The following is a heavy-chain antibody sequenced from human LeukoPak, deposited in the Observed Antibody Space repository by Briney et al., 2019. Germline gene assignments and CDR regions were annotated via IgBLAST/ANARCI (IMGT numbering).Heavy chain of an antibody. J-gene: IGHJ4*02. Sequence: GSLRLSCAASGFSFDTHGMHWVRQAPGKGLEWVAVIWYDGSKKYYADSVKGRFTISRDNSKKSLFLQMSSLRAEDTALYYCARDVFADSSGGSFDFWGQGTLVTVSS. CDR1: GFSFDTHG. CDR3: ARDVFADSSGGSFDF. CDR2: IWYDGSKK. V-gene: IGHV3-33*01. D-gene: IGHD3-16*01.